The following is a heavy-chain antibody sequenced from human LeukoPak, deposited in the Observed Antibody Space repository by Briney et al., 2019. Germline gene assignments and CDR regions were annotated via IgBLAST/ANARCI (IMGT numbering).Heavy chain of an antibody. CDR1: GFRFDDYV. CDR3: ARGIVDAFDV. CDR2: IGWDGVNR. J-gene: IGHJ3*01. Sequence: GGSLRLSCVASGFRFDDYVMHWVRQVPGKGPEWVSRIGWDGVNRGYADSVKGRFTISRDNAKSSLYLQMNSLRVEDTALYYCARGIVDAFDVWGKGTMVTVSP. V-gene: IGHV3-9*01. D-gene: IGHD3-16*01.